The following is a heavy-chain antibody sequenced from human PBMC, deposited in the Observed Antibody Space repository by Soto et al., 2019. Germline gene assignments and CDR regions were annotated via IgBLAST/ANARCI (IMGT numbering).Heavy chain of an antibody. CDR2: IMPIFRTA. Sequence: QVQVVQSGAEVKKPGSSVKVSCKTSGGTFSTSAISWVRQAPGQGLEWMGGIMPIFRTADYAQNFRGRVTITADESASTAYLELRSLTSEDTAVYYCARDKDREQLGGNYYYIMDVWGQGTTVIV. V-gene: IGHV1-69*12. J-gene: IGHJ6*02. D-gene: IGHD1-1*01. CDR1: GGTFSTSA. CDR3: ARDKDREQLGGNYYYIMDV.